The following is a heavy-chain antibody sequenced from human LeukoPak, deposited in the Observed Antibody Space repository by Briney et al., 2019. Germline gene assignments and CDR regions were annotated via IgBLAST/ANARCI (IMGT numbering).Heavy chain of an antibody. CDR1: GGSINSYY. Sequence: PSETLSLTCTVSGGSINSYYWTWIRQPPGKRLEWIGFISYSGNTKYNPSLKSRVTISGDMSKNQFSVKLISVTAADTAVYFCARHRQYDADAFYIWGQGTMVTVSS. J-gene: IGHJ3*02. V-gene: IGHV4-59*08. CDR3: ARHRQYDADAFYI. D-gene: IGHD2-8*01. CDR2: ISYSGNT.